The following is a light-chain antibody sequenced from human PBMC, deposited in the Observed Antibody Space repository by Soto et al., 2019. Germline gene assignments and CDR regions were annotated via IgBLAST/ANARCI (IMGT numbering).Light chain of an antibody. V-gene: IGKV1-39*01. CDR3: QQTYSFPCT. J-gene: IGKJ2*02. CDR2: SAF. CDR1: QSIDIF. Sequence: DIQMTQSPSSLSASVGVIVTITCRASQSIDIFLNWYQQKPGKAPKLLLYSAFSLQSGVPSRFSGSGSGTDFTLTISSLQPEDFATYYCQQTYSFPCTFGQGTKLEMK.